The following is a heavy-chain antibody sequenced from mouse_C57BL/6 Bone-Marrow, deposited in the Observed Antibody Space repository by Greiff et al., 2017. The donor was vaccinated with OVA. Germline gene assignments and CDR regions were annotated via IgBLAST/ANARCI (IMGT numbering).Heavy chain of an antibody. J-gene: IGHJ2*01. D-gene: IGHD1-1*01. CDR2: IYPRSGNT. V-gene: IGHV1-81*01. CDR3: ASGNTTVVAGEGGY. CDR1: GYTFTSYG. Sequence: LQESGAELARPGASVKLSCKASGYTFTSYGISWVKQRTGQGLEWIGEIYPRSGNTYYNEKFKGKATLTADKSSSTAYMELRSLTSEDSAVYFCASGNTTVVAGEGGYWGQGTTLTVSS.